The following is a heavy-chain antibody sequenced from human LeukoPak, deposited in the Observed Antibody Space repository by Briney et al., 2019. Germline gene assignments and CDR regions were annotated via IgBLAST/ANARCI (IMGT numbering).Heavy chain of an antibody. CDR3: ARGHYGDLYYYYGMDV. J-gene: IGHJ6*02. CDR2: ICAYNGNT. V-gene: IGHV1-18*01. CDR1: GYTFTSYG. Sequence: ASVKVSCKASGYTFTSYGISWVRQAPGQGLEWMGWICAYNGNTNYAQKLQGRVTMTTDTSTSTAYMELRSLRSDDTAVYYCARGHYGDLYYYYGMDVWGQGTTVTVSS. D-gene: IGHD4-17*01.